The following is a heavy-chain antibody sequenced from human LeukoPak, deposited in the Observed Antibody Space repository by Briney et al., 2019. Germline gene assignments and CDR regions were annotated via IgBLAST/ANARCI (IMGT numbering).Heavy chain of an antibody. J-gene: IGHJ6*02. CDR1: GFTFSSYA. CDR3: ARDLKYSSGWYGTSNYYAMDV. V-gene: IGHV3-30*04. CDR2: ISYDGSNK. D-gene: IGHD6-19*01. Sequence: GRSLRLSCAASGFTFSSYAMHWVRQAPGKGLEWVAVISYDGSNKYYTDSVKGRFTISRDNSKNTLYLQMNSLRAEDTAVYYCARDLKYSSGWYGTSNYYAMDVWGQGTTVTVSS.